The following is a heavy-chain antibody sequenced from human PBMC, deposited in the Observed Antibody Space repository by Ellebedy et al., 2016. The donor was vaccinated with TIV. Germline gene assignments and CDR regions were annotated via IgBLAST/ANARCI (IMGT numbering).Heavy chain of an antibody. J-gene: IGHJ2*01. CDR2: IWYDGSNK. CDR3: ARLRPTVTTLEYFDL. D-gene: IGHD4-17*01. Sequence: GGSLRLSXAASGFTFSSYAMSWVRQAPGKGLEWVAVIWYDGSNKYYADSVKGRFTISRDNAKNSLYLQMNSLRAEDTAVYYCARLRPTVTTLEYFDLWGRGTLVTVSS. CDR1: GFTFSSYA. V-gene: IGHV3-33*08.